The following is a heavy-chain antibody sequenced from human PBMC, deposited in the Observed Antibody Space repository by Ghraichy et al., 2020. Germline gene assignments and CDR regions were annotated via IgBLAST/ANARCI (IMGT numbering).Heavy chain of an antibody. J-gene: IGHJ4*02. CDR3: ARGGISGYYAY. CDR1: GFTFSDYY. D-gene: IGHD3-22*01. V-gene: IGHV3-11*06. CDR2: ISTTSSYT. Sequence: GGSLRLSCAASGFTFSDYYMSWIRQAPGKGLECVSYISTTSSYTSYADSVKGRFTISRDNAKNSLYLQMNSLSAEDMAVYYCARGGISGYYAYWGQGTLVTVSS.